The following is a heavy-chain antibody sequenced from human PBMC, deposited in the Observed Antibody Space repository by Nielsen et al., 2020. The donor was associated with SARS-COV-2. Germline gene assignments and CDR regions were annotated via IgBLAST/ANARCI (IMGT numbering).Heavy chain of an antibody. CDR1: GGSISSSSYY. V-gene: IGHV4-39*02. CDR3: AREAVAGFRGSRWFDP. J-gene: IGHJ5*02. D-gene: IGHD6-19*01. CDR2: IYYSGST. Sequence: SETLSLTCTVSGGSISSSSYYWGWIRQPPGKGLEWIGSIYYSGSTYYNPSLKSRVTISVDTSKNQFSLKLSSVTAADTAVYYCAREAVAGFRGSRWFDPWGQGTLVTVSS.